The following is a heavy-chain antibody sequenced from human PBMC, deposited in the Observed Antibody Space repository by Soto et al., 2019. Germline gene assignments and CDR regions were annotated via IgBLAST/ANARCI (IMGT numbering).Heavy chain of an antibody. D-gene: IGHD3-10*01. V-gene: IGHV3-7*01. Sequence: GGSLRLSCAASGFTFSSYWMSWVRQAPGKGLEWVANIKQDGSEKYYVDSVKGRFTISRDNAKNSLYLQMNSLRAEDTAVYYCAVVREASDFDYWGQGTLVTVSS. CDR3: AVVREASDFDY. CDR1: GFTFSSYW. J-gene: IGHJ4*02. CDR2: IKQDGSEK.